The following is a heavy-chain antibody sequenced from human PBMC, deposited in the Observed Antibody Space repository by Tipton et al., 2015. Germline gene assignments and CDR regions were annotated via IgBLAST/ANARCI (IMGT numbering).Heavy chain of an antibody. CDR2: INPTGGST. J-gene: IGHJ6*02. CDR3: ARTRGYSYDNSYYYYDMDV. Sequence: QLVQSGAEVKKPGASVKVSCKASGYTFTSYDLNWVRQATGQGLEWMGAINPTGGSTGYAQNFQGRVTMTRDTSTSTVYMELSSLRSEDTAVYYCARTRGYSYDNSYYYYDMDVWGQGTTVTVS. CDR1: GYTFTSYD. V-gene: IGHV1-46*01. D-gene: IGHD5-18*01.